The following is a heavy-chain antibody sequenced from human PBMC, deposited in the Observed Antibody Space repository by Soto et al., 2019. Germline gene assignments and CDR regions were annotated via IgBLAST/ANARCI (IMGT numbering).Heavy chain of an antibody. CDR2: INPNSGGT. V-gene: IGHV1-2*04. D-gene: IGHD6-13*01. CDR3: ARSIAAAGTTLDY. Sequence: ASVKVSCKASGYTFTGYYMHWVRQAPGQGLEWMGWINPNSGGTNYAQKFQGWVTMTRDTSISTAYMELSRLRSDDTAVYYCARSIAAAGTTLDYWGQGTLVTGS. CDR1: GYTFTGYY. J-gene: IGHJ4*02.